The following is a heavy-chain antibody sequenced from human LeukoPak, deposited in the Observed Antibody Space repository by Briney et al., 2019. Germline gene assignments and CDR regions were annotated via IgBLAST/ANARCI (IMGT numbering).Heavy chain of an antibody. D-gene: IGHD4-17*01. CDR3: AKDPPFDYGDYETFVDY. Sequence: GGSLRLSCTGSGFTFGDYAMSWVRQAPGKGLEWVSAISGSGGSTYYADSVKGRFTISRDNSKNTLYLQMNSLRAEDTAVYYCAKDPPFDYGDYETFVDYWGQGTLVTVSS. CDR1: GFTFGDYA. V-gene: IGHV3-23*01. CDR2: ISGSGGST. J-gene: IGHJ4*02.